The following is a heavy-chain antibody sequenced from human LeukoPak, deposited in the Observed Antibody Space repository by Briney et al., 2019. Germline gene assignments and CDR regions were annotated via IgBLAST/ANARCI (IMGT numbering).Heavy chain of an antibody. D-gene: IGHD1-1*01. CDR2: ISGSGGST. J-gene: IGHJ5*02. Sequence: PGGSLRLSCAASGFTFSSYAMSWVRQAPGKGLEWVSAISGSGGSTYCADSVKGRFTISRDNSKNTLYLQMNSLRAEDTAVYYCAKKERFPSWFDPWGQGTLVTVSS. CDR1: GFTFSSYA. V-gene: IGHV3-23*01. CDR3: AKKERFPSWFDP.